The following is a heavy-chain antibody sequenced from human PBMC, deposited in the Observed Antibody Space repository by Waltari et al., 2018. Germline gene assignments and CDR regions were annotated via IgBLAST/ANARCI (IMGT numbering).Heavy chain of an antibody. CDR1: GGSISSSSYY. Sequence: QLQLQESGPGLVKPSETLSLPCTVSGGSISSSSYYWGWIRQPPGKGLEWIGSIYYSGSTYYNPSLKSRVTISVDTSKNQFSLKLSSVTAADTAVYYCARDSSSGYYMDVWGKGTTVTVSS. J-gene: IGHJ6*03. V-gene: IGHV4-39*07. D-gene: IGHD6-6*01. CDR3: ARDSSSGYYMDV. CDR2: IYYSGST.